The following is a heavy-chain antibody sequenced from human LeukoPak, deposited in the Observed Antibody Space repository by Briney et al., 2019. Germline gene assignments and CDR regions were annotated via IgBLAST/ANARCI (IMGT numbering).Heavy chain of an antibody. CDR3: ARDRNSGSSLDI. J-gene: IGHJ3*02. V-gene: IGHV1-2*02. Sequence: ASVTVSCKASRYTFTGYYTHWVRQAPGQGLEWMGWIYPYSGDTNYAQNFQGRVTMTRDTSISTAYMELSSLKSDDTAVYYCARDRNSGSSLDIWGQGTMLTVSS. CDR2: IYPYSGDT. D-gene: IGHD6-6*01. CDR1: RYTFTGYY.